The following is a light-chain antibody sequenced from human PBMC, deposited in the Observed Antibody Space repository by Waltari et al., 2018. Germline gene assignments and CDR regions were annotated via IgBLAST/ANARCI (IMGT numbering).Light chain of an antibody. V-gene: IGKV4-1*01. CDR3: QQYYDTPRT. CDR2: WAS. Sequence: DIVMTQSTDSLAVSLGERATVNGKASQTVLDSSDNNHYLAWYQQKLGQPPNLLIHWASTRASGVPDRFGGSGSWTDFALTISSLQAEDVAVYYCQQYYDTPRTFCQGTRVEIK. CDR1: QTVLDSSDNNHY. J-gene: IGKJ1*01.